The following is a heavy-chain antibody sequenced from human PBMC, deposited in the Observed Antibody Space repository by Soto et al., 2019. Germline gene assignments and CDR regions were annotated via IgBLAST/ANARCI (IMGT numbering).Heavy chain of an antibody. CDR3: AKDLQYSSPRTIFYYGMDV. Sequence: EVQLLESGGGLVQPGGSLRLSCAASGFTFSSYAMSWVRQAPGKGLEWVSAISGSGGSTYYADSVKGRFTISRDNSKNTLYLERNSLRAEDTAVYYCAKDLQYSSPRTIFYYGMDVWGQGTTVTVSS. D-gene: IGHD6-6*01. CDR2: ISGSGGST. V-gene: IGHV3-23*01. CDR1: GFTFSSYA. J-gene: IGHJ6*02.